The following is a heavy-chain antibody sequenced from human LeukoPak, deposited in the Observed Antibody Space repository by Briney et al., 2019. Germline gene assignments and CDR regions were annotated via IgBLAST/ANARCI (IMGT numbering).Heavy chain of an antibody. CDR3: SRESGPFCPFGY. J-gene: IGHJ4*02. Sequence: PSGTLSLTCGVSGGSISGTNWWSWVRQPPGQGLEWIGEISLAGQTNYNPSLNGRVTMSLDKSSNQLSLHLASVTAADTATYFCSRESGPFCPFGYWGQGTLVIVSS. CDR1: GGSISGTNW. CDR2: ISLAGQT. V-gene: IGHV4-4*02. D-gene: IGHD1-26*01.